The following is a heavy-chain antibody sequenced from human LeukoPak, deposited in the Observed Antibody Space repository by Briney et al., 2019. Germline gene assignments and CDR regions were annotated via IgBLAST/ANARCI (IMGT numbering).Heavy chain of an antibody. CDR3: ARGITLFGVVNDAFDV. D-gene: IGHD3-3*01. V-gene: IGHV3-74*01. J-gene: IGHJ3*01. CDR1: GFTCNNYW. Sequence: GGSLRLSCAASGFTCNNYWMHWVRQASGKGLVWVSRVDSDGSSTTYADSVKGRFTISRDNAKNTLYLQMNSLRAEDTAVYYCARGITLFGVVNDAFDVWGQGAVVTVSS. CDR2: VDSDGSST.